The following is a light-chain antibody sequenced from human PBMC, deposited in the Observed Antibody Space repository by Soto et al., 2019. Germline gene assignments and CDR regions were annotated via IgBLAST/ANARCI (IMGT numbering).Light chain of an antibody. CDR1: SSDVGGYNY. V-gene: IGLV2-14*01. CDR3: SSNTSSSPLV. J-gene: IGLJ2*01. Sequence: QSVLTQPASVSGSPGQSITISCTGTSSDVGGYNYVSWYQQHPGKAPKLMIYDVSNRPSGVSNRFSGSKPGNTASLTISGLQAEEEADYYCSSNTSSSPLVFGGGTQLTV. CDR2: DVS.